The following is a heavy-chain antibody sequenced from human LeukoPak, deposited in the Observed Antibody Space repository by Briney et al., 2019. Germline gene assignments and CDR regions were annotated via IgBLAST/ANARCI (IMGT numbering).Heavy chain of an antibody. J-gene: IGHJ3*02. D-gene: IGHD2-2*01. CDR2: IWYDGSNK. CDR3: ARDQGSSTRTDAFDI. CDR1: GFTFSSYG. Sequence: PGGSLRLSCAASGFTFSSYGMHWVRQAPGKGLERVAVIWYDGSNKYYADSVKGRFTISRDNSKNTLYLQMNSLRAEDTAVYYCARDQGSSTRTDAFDIWGQGTMVTVSS. V-gene: IGHV3-33*01.